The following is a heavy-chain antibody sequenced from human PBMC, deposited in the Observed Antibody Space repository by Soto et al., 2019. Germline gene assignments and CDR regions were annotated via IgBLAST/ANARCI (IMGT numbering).Heavy chain of an antibody. CDR2: IKSKTDGGTT. CDR1: GFTFSNAW. V-gene: IGHV3-15*07. Sequence: PGGSLRLSCAASGFTFSNAWMNWVRQAPGKGLEWVGRIKSKTDGGTTDYAAPVKGRFTISRDDSKNTLYLQMNSLKTEDTVVYYCTTESPALGYCTNGVCLNWFDPWGQGTLVTVSS. D-gene: IGHD2-8*01. CDR3: TTESPALGYCTNGVCLNWFDP. J-gene: IGHJ5*02.